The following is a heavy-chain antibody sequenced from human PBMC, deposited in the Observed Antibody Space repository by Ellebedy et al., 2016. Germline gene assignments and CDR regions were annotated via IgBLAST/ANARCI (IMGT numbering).Heavy chain of an antibody. Sequence: ASVKVSCKASGGTFSSYAISWVRQAPGQGLGWMGGFDPEDGETIYAQKFQGRVTMTEDTSTDTAYMELSSLRSEDTAVYYCARGVVYRFDPWGQGTLVTVSS. D-gene: IGHD2-2*01. CDR1: GGTFSSYA. CDR2: FDPEDGET. CDR3: ARGVVYRFDP. V-gene: IGHV1-24*01. J-gene: IGHJ5*02.